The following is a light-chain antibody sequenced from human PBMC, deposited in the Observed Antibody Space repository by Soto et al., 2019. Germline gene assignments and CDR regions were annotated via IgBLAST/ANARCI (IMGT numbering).Light chain of an antibody. J-gene: IGKJ1*01. CDR1: QNIDTK. CDR2: GAS. V-gene: IGKV3-20*01. CDR3: QQYGSSPPWT. Sequence: EIVMTQSPGTLSVSPWEIATLSCRASQNIDTKLAWYQQRPGQSPRLLIYGASTRATGVPARFSGSGSGTDFTLTISRLEPEDFAVYYCQQYGSSPPWTFGQGTKVDI.